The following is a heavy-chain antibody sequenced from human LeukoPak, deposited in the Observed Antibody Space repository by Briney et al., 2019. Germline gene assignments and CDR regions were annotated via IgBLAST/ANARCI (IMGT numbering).Heavy chain of an antibody. CDR3: TTEGGAYSIRFDY. CDR1: GFTVSSNY. V-gene: IGHV3-66*01. D-gene: IGHD2-15*01. J-gene: IGHJ4*02. CDR2: IYSGGST. Sequence: GGSLRLSCAASGFTVSSNYMSWVRQAPGKGLEWVSVIYSGGSTYYADSVKGRFTISRDNSKNTLYLQMNSLKTEDTAVYFCTTEGGAYSIRFDYWGQGTLVTVSS.